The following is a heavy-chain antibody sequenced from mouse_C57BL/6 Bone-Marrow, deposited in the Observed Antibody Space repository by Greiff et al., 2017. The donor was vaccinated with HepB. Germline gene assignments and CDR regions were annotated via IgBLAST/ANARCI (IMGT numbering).Heavy chain of an antibody. CDR1: GYSINSGYY. CDR3: ARGKRGFAY. J-gene: IGHJ3*01. V-gene: IGHV3-6*01. CDR2: ISYDGSK. Sequence: VQLQQSGPGLVKPSQSLSLTCSVTGYSINSGYYWNWIRKFPGNKMEWMCYISYDGSKNYNPSLKNRISITRDTSKNQFFLKLNSVTTEDTATYYCARGKRGFAYWGQGTLVTVSA.